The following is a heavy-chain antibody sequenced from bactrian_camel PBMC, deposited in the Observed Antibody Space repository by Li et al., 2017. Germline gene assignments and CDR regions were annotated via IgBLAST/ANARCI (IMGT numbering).Heavy chain of an antibody. CDR2: ISSGGGAI. V-gene: IGHV3S40*01. CDR1: GFPFTSHP. Sequence: DVQLVESGGGLVQSGGSLTLVCTASGFPFTSHPMSWVRQAPGKAFEWVSGISSGGGAIYYADSVKGRFTISRDNAKNTLFLQMSSLNTEDSAVYYCVTDYGDSSYIFEYRYWGQGTQVTVS. J-gene: IGHJ4*01. CDR3: VTDYGDSSYIFEYRY. D-gene: IGHD2*01.